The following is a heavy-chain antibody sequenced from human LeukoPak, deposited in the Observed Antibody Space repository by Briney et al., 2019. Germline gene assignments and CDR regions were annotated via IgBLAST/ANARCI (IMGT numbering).Heavy chain of an antibody. CDR2: IYHSGST. V-gene: IGHV4-30-2*01. J-gene: IGHJ4*02. CDR1: GGSISSGGYS. Sequence: PSETLSLTCAVCGGSISSGGYSWSWIRQPPGKGLEWIGYIYHSGSTYYNPSLKSRVTISVDRSKNQFSLKLSSVTAADTAVYYCARGGWTFDYWGQGTLVTVSS. CDR3: ARGGWTFDY. D-gene: IGHD6-19*01.